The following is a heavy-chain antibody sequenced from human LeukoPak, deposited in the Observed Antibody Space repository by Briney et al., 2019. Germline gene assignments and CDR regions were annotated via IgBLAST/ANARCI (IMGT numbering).Heavy chain of an antibody. CDR2: INSYNGDT. Sequence: ASVKVSCKTSGYTYTNNGTSWVRQDPGQGLEWMAWINSYNGDTHYAQKFQGRVTMTTDTSTSTAFLELRSLKSDDTALYYCAKDFDYVVDYWGQGTLVTVPS. CDR3: AKDFDYVVDY. D-gene: IGHD3-9*01. V-gene: IGHV1-18*01. CDR1: GYTYTNNG. J-gene: IGHJ4*02.